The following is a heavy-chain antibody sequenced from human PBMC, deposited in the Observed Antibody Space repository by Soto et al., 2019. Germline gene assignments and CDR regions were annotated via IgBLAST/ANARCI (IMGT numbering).Heavy chain of an antibody. V-gene: IGHV3-23*01. CDR3: AKDRSPVIAATTFDY. Sequence: EVQLLESGGVLVQPGGSLRLSCAASGFTFSSDAMSWVRPAPGKGLEWVSAISGSGGSTYYADSVKGRFTISRDNSKNTLYLQMNSLRAEDTAVYYCAKDRSPVIAATTFDYWGQGTLVTVSS. CDR1: GFTFSSDA. D-gene: IGHD6-6*01. J-gene: IGHJ4*02. CDR2: ISGSGGST.